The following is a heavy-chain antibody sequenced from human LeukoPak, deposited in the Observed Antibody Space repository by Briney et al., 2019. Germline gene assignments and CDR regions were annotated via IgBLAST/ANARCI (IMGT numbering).Heavy chain of an antibody. CDR1: GFTFSSYW. D-gene: IGHD3-3*01. Sequence: GGSLRLSCAASGFTFSSYWMFWVRQAPGKGLEWVANINQDGSEKHLVDSVKGRFTISRDNAKNSLFLQMNSLRVEDTAVYYCTTGPFNIRLDGTFDYRGQGILVTVSS. CDR3: TTGPFNIRLDGTFDY. J-gene: IGHJ4*02. V-gene: IGHV3-7*01. CDR2: INQDGSEK.